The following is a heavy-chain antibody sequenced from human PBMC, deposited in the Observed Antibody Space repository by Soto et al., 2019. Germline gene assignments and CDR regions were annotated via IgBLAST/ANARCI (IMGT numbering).Heavy chain of an antibody. V-gene: IGHV3-30*18. CDR1: GFTFSSYG. Sequence: QVQLVESGGGVVQPGRSLRLSCAASGFTFSSYGMHWVRQAPGKGLEWVAVISYGGSNKYYADSVKGRFTISRDHSKNTLYLQMNNLRAEDTAVYYCAKDNCISTSCYRLYNWFDPWCQGTLVTVSS. D-gene: IGHD2-2*01. CDR2: ISYGGSNK. J-gene: IGHJ5*02. CDR3: AKDNCISTSCYRLYNWFDP.